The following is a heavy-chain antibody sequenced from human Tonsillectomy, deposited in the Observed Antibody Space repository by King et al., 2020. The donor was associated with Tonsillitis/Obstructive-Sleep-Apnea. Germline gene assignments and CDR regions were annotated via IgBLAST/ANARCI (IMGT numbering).Heavy chain of an antibody. Sequence: VQLQQWGAGLLKPSETLSLTCAVYGGSFSGYYWSWIRQPPGKGLEWIGEIDHSGSTNYNPSLKSRVTISADTSTTQFSLKLSSVTAADTAVYYCAREITTDAFDIWGQGTMVTVSS. D-gene: IGHD3-3*01. J-gene: IGHJ3*02. CDR3: AREITTDAFDI. CDR1: GGSFSGYY. CDR2: IDHSGST. V-gene: IGHV4-34*01.